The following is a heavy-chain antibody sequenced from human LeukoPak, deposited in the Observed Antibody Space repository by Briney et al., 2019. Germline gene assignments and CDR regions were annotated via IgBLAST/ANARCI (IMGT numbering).Heavy chain of an antibody. Sequence: GASVKPSCKAAGSTFTSCDINWVRQATGQGREWMGWMNPNSGNTGYGQSFQGRITMTRDISIGTAYMELSNLTSEDTAIYYCTRGSSGRRDNWGQGTLVTVSA. J-gene: IGHJ4*02. CDR3: TRGSSGRRDN. CDR2: MNPNSGNT. D-gene: IGHD6-19*01. CDR1: GSTFTSCD. V-gene: IGHV1-8*01.